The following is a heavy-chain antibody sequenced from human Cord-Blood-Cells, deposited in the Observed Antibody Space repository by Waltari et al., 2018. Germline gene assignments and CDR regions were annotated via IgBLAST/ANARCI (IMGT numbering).Heavy chain of an antibody. Sequence: QVQLVQSGAEVKKPGASVKVSCKASGYTFTGYYMHWVRLAPGQGLEWMGWINPNSGGTNYAQKFQGRVTMTRDTSSSTAYMELSRLRSGDTAVYYWARGDITIFGVVIPNWFDPWGQGTLVTVSS. CDR3: ARGDITIFGVVIPNWFDP. V-gene: IGHV1-2*02. CDR2: INPNSGGT. CDR1: GYTFTGYY. J-gene: IGHJ5*02. D-gene: IGHD3-3*01.